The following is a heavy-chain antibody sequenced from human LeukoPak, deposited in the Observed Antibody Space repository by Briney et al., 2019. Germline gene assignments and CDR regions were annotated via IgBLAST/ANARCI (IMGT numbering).Heavy chain of an antibody. Sequence: GGSLRLSCAASGFTFDDYAMHWVRQAPGKGLEWVSGISWNSGSIGYADSVKGRFTISRDNAKNSLYLQMNSLRAEDTALYYCAKDTYYYDSSGYFYYYYGMDVWGQGTTVTVSS. CDR3: AKDTYYYDSSGYFYYYYGMDV. V-gene: IGHV3-9*01. J-gene: IGHJ6*02. D-gene: IGHD3-22*01. CDR1: GFTFDDYA. CDR2: ISWNSGSI.